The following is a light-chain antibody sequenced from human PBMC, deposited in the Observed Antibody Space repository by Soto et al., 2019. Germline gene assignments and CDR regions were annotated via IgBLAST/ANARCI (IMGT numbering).Light chain of an antibody. V-gene: IGLV1-47*01. CDR2: RNN. J-gene: IGLJ2*01. CDR1: NFNIGKKY. CDR3: AAWDVSVSGPA. Sequence: QSVLTQPPSASGTPGQRVTISCSGSNFNIGKKYVYLYQQVPGTAPKLLMYRNNQRPSEVPDRFSGSKSGTSASLAISGLRSEDEAYYYCAAWDVSVSGPAFGGGTKVTVL.